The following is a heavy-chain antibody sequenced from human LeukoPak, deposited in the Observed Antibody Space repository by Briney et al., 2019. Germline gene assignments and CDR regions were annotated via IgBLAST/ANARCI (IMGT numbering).Heavy chain of an antibody. Sequence: PSETLSLTCAVYGGSFSGYYWSWIRQPPGKGLEWIGEINHSGSTNYNPSLKSRVTISVDTSKNQFSLKLSSVTAADTAVYYCARKEATYYYGSGSVDYWGQGTLVTVSS. V-gene: IGHV4-34*01. CDR1: GGSFSGYY. J-gene: IGHJ4*02. CDR2: INHSGST. CDR3: ARKEATYYYGSGSVDY. D-gene: IGHD3-10*01.